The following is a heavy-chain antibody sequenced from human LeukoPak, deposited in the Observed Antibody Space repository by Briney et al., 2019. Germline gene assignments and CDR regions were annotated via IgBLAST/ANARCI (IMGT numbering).Heavy chain of an antibody. CDR3: ASPEPALSNYYDSSGYFYYYYMDV. CDR2: IYSGGST. J-gene: IGHJ6*03. CDR1: GFTVSSNY. D-gene: IGHD3-22*01. V-gene: IGHV3-66*02. Sequence: GGSLRLSCAAPGFTVSSNYMSWVRQAPGKGLEWVSVIYSGGSTYYADSVKGRFTISRDNSKNTLYLQMNSLRAEDTAVYYCASPEPALSNYYDSSGYFYYYYMDVWGKGTTVTVSS.